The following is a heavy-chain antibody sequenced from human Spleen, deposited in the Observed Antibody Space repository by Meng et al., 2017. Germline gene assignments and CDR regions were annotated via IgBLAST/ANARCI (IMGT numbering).Heavy chain of an antibody. Sequence: QVQLGQSGAEVKKPGASGKDSCKASGYTFTSYAMHWVRQAPGQRLEWMGWINAGNGNTKYSQKFQGRVTITRDTSASTAYMELSSLRSEDTAVYYCARGGYSSAYDFFDYWGQGTLVTVSS. V-gene: IGHV1-3*01. CDR1: GYTFTSYA. CDR3: ARGGYSSAYDFFDY. CDR2: INAGNGNT. D-gene: IGHD6-25*01. J-gene: IGHJ4*02.